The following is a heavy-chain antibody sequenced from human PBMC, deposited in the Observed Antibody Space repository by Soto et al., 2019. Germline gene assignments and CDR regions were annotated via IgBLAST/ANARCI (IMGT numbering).Heavy chain of an antibody. CDR1: GFTFSSYA. D-gene: IGHD3-3*01. CDR2: ISGSGGST. J-gene: IGHJ6*02. CDR3: AKAGSYDFWSGYYTGVPSYYYYGMDV. Sequence: GGSLRLSCAASGFTFSSYAMSWVRQAPGKGLEWVSAISGSGGSTYYADSVKGRFTISRDNSKNTLYLQMNSLIAEDTAVYYCAKAGSYDFWSGYYTGVPSYYYYGMDVWGQGTTVTVSS. V-gene: IGHV3-23*01.